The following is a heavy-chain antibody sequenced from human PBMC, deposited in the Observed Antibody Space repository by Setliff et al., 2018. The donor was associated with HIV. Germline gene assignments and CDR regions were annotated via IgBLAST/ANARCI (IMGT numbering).Heavy chain of an antibody. D-gene: IGHD3-16*01. Sequence: NPSETLSLTCTVSGGSISSTNYFWGWIRQPPGKGLEWIGTIYYHGSTYYNPSLKGRVTISIDTSKNQFSLQLTSVTAADTAVYYCVNPSGAMGDFDSWGQGTLVTVSS. J-gene: IGHJ4*02. CDR3: VNPSGAMGDFDS. CDR2: IYYHGST. CDR1: GGSISSTNYF. V-gene: IGHV4-39*01.